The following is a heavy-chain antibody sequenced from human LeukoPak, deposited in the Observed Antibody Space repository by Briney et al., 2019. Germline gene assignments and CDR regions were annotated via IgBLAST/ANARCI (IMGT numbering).Heavy chain of an antibody. V-gene: IGHV3-21*01. CDR2: ISSSSSYI. J-gene: IGHJ4*02. CDR3: ARAVDDILTGYCFDY. D-gene: IGHD3-9*01. Sequence: PGGSLRLSCAASGFTFSSYSMNWVRQAPGKGLEWVSSISSSSSYIYYADSVKGRFTISRDNAKNSLYLQMNSPRAEDTAVYYCARAVDDILTGYCFDYWGQGTLVTVSS. CDR1: GFTFSSYS.